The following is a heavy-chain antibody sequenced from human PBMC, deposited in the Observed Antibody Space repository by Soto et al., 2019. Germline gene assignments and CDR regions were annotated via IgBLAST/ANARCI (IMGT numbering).Heavy chain of an antibody. CDR1: EGTFSSYT. D-gene: IGHD6-19*01. CDR3: ARDLAVGLVDY. CDR2: IIPILGIA. V-gene: IGHV1-69*04. Sequence: ASVKVSCKASEGTFSSYTISWVRQAPGQGLEWMGRIIPILGIANYAQKFQGRVTITADKSTSTAYMELRSLRSDDTAVYYCARDLAVGLVDYWGQGTLVTVSS. J-gene: IGHJ4*02.